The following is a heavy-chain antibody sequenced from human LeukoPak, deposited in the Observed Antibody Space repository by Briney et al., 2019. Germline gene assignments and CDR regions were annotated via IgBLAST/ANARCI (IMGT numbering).Heavy chain of an antibody. CDR1: GGSISSYY. CDR2: IYTSGST. Sequence: SETLSLTCTVSGGSISSYYWRWIRQPAGKGLEWIGRIYTSGSTSYNPSLKSRVTMSVDTSKNQFSLKLSSVTAADTAVYYCARDRVAAAADYWGQGTLVTVSP. D-gene: IGHD6-13*01. V-gene: IGHV4-4*07. CDR3: ARDRVAAAADY. J-gene: IGHJ4*02.